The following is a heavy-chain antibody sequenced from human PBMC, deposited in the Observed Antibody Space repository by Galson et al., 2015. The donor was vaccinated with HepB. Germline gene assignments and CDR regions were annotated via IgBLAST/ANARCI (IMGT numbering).Heavy chain of an antibody. D-gene: IGHD2-15*01. CDR2: IYYSGST. CDR3: ARLGYCSGGSCYDWFDP. Sequence: ETLSLTCTVSGGSISSYYWSWIRQPPGKGLAWIGYIYYSGSTNYNPSLKSRVTISVDTSKNQFSLKLSSVTAADTAVYYCARLGYCSGGSCYDWFDPWGQGTLVTVSS. V-gene: IGHV4-59*08. J-gene: IGHJ5*02. CDR1: GGSISSYY.